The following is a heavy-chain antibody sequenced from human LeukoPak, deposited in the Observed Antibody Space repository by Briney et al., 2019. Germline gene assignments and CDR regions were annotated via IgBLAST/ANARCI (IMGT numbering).Heavy chain of an antibody. J-gene: IGHJ6*02. D-gene: IGHD3-3*02. CDR1: GVSISGTSFY. CDR3: ARHGPICYYYYYGMDV. V-gene: IGHV4-39*01. CDR2: IYDTGST. Sequence: SETLSLTCTVSGVSISGTSFYWGWIRQAPGKGLEWFGAIYDTGSTYYNPSLKRRVTLSVDTSKNQFSLKFHSVTNADTAAYYCARHGPICYYYYYGMDVWGQGTTVTVSS.